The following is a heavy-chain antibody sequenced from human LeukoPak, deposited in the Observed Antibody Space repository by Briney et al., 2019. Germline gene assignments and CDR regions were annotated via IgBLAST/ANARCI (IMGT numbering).Heavy chain of an antibody. CDR1: GFTFSSYG. D-gene: IGHD1-7*01. J-gene: IGHJ2*01. CDR2: ISYDGSNK. CDR3: ANRETGTKWYFAL. V-gene: IGHV3-30*18. Sequence: GGSLRLSCAASGFTFSSYGMHWVRQAPGKGLEWVAVISYDGSNKYYADSVKGRLTISRDNSKNTLYLQMNSLRAEDTAVYYCANRETGTKWYFALWGRGTLVTVSS.